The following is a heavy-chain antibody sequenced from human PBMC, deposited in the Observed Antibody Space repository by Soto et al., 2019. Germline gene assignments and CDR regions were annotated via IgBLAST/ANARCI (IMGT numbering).Heavy chain of an antibody. J-gene: IGHJ4*02. V-gene: IGHV3-30-3*01. CDR3: ARGALWRSYYPYFDY. CDR1: EFTFTDYV. CDR2: ISSDGRNK. D-gene: IGHD3-3*01. Sequence: PGGSLRLSCTASEFTFTDYVMHWVRQAPGKGLEWVAVISSDGRNKYYADSVKGRFTISRDNSKNTLDLQMNSLRAEDTAQYFCARGALWRSYYPYFDYWGQGTLVTVSS.